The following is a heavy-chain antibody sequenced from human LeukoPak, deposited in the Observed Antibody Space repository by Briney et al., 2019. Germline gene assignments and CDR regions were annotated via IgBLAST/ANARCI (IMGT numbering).Heavy chain of an antibody. D-gene: IGHD5-12*01. J-gene: IGHJ4*02. V-gene: IGHV3-33*01. CDR1: GVTFRNYG. CDR2: ILYDGSKS. Sequence: GGSLRLSCTVSGVTFRNYGMHWVRQAPGKGLEWVAVILYDGSKSFYADSAKGRFTISRDNSKNMLYLQMNSLKAEDTAVYFCVTSQPGYSPHTWGQGTLVTVSS. CDR3: VTSQPGYSPHT.